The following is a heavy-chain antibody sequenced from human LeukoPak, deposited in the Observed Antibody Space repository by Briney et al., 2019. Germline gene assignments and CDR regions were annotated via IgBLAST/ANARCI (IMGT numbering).Heavy chain of an antibody. Sequence: GGSLRLSCAASGFTVSSNYMSWVRQAPGKGLEWVAVISYDGSNKYYADSVKGRFTISRDNSKNTLYLQMNSLRAEDTAVYYCAKDRYSYGFLEYYYGMDVWGQGTTVTVSS. J-gene: IGHJ6*02. CDR2: ISYDGSNK. D-gene: IGHD5-18*01. CDR3: AKDRYSYGFLEYYYGMDV. CDR1: GFTVSSNY. V-gene: IGHV3-30*18.